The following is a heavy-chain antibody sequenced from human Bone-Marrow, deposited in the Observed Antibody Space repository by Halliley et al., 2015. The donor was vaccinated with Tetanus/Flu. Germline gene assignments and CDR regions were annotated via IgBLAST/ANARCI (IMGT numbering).Heavy chain of an antibody. CDR2: IFHSGST. CDR3: ARARAEGYYMYFDY. V-gene: IGHV4-4*02. CDR1: GFSISSTSW. D-gene: IGHD3-3*01. J-gene: IGHJ4*02. Sequence: TLSLTCAVSGFSISSTSWCTWVRQPPGKGLEWIGEIFHSGSTHYNPSLKSRVTISLDKSKNQFSLNMSSVTAADTAVYYCARARAEGYYMYFDYWGQGTLVTVSA.